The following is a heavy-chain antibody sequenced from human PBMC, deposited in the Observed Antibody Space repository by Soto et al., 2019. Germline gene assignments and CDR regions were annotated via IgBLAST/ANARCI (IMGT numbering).Heavy chain of an antibody. CDR3: AKDHTVYSGYDYYYGMDV. Sequence: GGSLRLSCAASGFTFSSYAMSWVRQAPGKGLEWVSAISGSGYNTDYADSVKGRFTISRDNSKNTLYLQMNSLSAEDTAVYYCAKDHTVYSGYDYYYGMDVWGQGTTVTVSS. J-gene: IGHJ6*02. CDR2: ISGSGYNT. V-gene: IGHV3-23*01. D-gene: IGHD1-26*01. CDR1: GFTFSSYA.